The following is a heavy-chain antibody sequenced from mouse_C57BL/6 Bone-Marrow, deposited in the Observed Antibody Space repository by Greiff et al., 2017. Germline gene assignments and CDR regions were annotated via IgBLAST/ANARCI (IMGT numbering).Heavy chain of an antibody. CDR1: GYSFTGYY. J-gene: IGHJ2*01. CDR3: ARGMYDGYYVGDY. CDR2: INPSTGGT. Sequence: VQLQQSGPELVKPGASVKISCKASGYSFTGYYMNWVKQSPEKSLEWIGEINPSTGGTTYNQKFKAKATLTVDKSSSTAYMQLKSLTSEDSAVYYCARGMYDGYYVGDYWGQGTTLTVSS. V-gene: IGHV1-42*01. D-gene: IGHD2-3*01.